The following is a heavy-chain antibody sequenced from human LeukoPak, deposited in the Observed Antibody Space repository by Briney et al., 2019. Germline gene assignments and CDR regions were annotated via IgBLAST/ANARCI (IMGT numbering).Heavy chain of an antibody. D-gene: IGHD5-18*01. Sequence: PSETLSLTCTVSGGSISSYYWSWIRQPPGKGLEWVGYIYYSGSTSYNPSLKSRVTISVDTSKKQFSLKLSSVTAADTAVYYCARGLGYSSWFDPWGQGTLVTVSS. CDR2: IYYSGST. J-gene: IGHJ5*02. CDR3: ARGLGYSSWFDP. V-gene: IGHV4-59*01. CDR1: GGSISSYY.